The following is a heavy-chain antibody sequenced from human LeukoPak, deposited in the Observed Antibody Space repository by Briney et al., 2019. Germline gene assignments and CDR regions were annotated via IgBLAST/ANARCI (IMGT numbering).Heavy chain of an antibody. J-gene: IGHJ6*02. D-gene: IGHD1-26*01. Sequence: ASVKVSCKASGGTFSSYAISWVRQAPGQGLEWMGWISAYNGNTNYAQKLQGRVTMTTDTSTSTAYMELRSLRSDDTAVYYCARDSGSSNYYGMDVWGQGTTVTVS. CDR3: ARDSGSSNYYGMDV. V-gene: IGHV1-18*01. CDR1: GGTFSSYA. CDR2: ISAYNGNT.